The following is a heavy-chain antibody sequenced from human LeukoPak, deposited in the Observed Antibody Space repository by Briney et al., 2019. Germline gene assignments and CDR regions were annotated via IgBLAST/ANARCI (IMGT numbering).Heavy chain of an antibody. Sequence: PGGSLRLSCAASGFTFSSNWMHWVRQTPGKGLEWVSVIYSGGSTYYADSVKGRFTVSRDNSKNTLYLQMNSLRAEDTAVYYCARDLLEWYFDYWGQGTLVTVSS. CDR3: ARDLLEWYFDY. V-gene: IGHV3-66*01. CDR1: GFTFSSNW. D-gene: IGHD3-3*01. CDR2: IYSGGST. J-gene: IGHJ4*02.